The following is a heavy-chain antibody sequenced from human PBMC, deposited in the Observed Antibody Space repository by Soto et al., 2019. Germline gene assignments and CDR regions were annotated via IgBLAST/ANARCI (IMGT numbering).Heavy chain of an antibody. Sequence: SETLPLPSSVSGASPYTDGYFWCWIRQSPGKGLEWIGHIHNSGSPYNNPSLKSRVTISADTSKNQFSLKLTSVTAADTAVYYCARGSTTEKVDSWGQGPLLFVS. CDR1: GASPYTDGYF. V-gene: IGHV4-30-4*01. CDR2: IHNSGSP. CDR3: ARGSTTEKVDS. D-gene: IGHD4-17*01. J-gene: IGHJ4*02.